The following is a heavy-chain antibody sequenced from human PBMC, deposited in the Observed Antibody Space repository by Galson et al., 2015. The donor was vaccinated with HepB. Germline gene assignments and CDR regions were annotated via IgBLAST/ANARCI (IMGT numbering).Heavy chain of an antibody. V-gene: IGHV5-51*03. D-gene: IGHD4-17*01. CDR2: IDPSDSDT. CDR1: GYSFTNYW. Sequence: QSGAEVKKPGESLKISCKGSGYSFTNYWIVWVRQMPGKGLEYMGLIDPSDSDTRYSPTFQGQDTISADRSIRTAYLQWGSLKAPDTAIYYCARRKHGNGDSLGAFDIWGQGTTVPVSA. J-gene: IGHJ3*02. CDR3: ARRKHGNGDSLGAFDI.